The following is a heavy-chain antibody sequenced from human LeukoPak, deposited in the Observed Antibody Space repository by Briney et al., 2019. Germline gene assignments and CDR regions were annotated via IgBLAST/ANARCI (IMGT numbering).Heavy chain of an antibody. CDR1: GFTFSSYA. CDR3: AKGRAQGTDY. CDR2: ISYDGSNK. J-gene: IGHJ4*02. Sequence: GGSLRLSCAASGFTFSSYAMHWVRQTPGKGLEWVAVISYDGSNKYYADSVKGRFTISRDNSKNTLYLQMNSLRAEDTAVYYCAKGRAQGTDYWGQGTLVTVSS. V-gene: IGHV3-30-3*02.